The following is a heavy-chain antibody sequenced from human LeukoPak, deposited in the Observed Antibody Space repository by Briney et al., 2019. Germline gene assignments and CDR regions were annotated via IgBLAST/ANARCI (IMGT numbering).Heavy chain of an antibody. CDR1: GYSFTSYW. V-gene: IGHV5-51*01. J-gene: IGHJ5*02. Sequence: HGESLKISCKGSGYSFTSYWIAWVRQMPGKGLEWMGIIYPGDSDTRYSPSFQVQVTISADKSISTAYLQWSSLKASDTAMYYCARRGGYCSSTSCYPRNWFDPWGQGTLVTVSS. CDR3: ARRGGYCSSTSCYPRNWFDP. D-gene: IGHD2-2*01. CDR2: IYPGDSDT.